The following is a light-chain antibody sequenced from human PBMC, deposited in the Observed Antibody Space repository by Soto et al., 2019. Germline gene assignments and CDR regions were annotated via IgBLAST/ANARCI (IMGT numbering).Light chain of an antibody. CDR3: QQRYSTPLT. V-gene: IGKV1-39*01. J-gene: IGKJ4*01. Sequence: DIQMTQSPSSLSASVGDRVTITCRASQSISSYLNWYQQKPGKAPKLLSYAASSLQSGVPSRFSGSGSGTDFTLTISSLQPEEFATYDCQQRYSTPLTFGGGTKVEIK. CDR1: QSISSY. CDR2: AAS.